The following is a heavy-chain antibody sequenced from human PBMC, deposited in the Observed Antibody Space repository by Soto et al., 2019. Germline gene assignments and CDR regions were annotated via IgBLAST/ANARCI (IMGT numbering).Heavy chain of an antibody. CDR3: ARDRSRYSSGWYDLSGWFDP. D-gene: IGHD6-19*01. J-gene: IGHJ5*02. Sequence: SQTLSLTCAISGYSVSSNSAAWNWIRQSPSRGLEWLGRTYYRSKWYNDYAVSVKSRITINPDTSKNQFSLQLNSVTPEDTAVYYCARDRSRYSSGWYDLSGWFDPWGQGTLVTVS. CDR2: TYYRSKWYN. V-gene: IGHV6-1*01. CDR1: GYSVSSNSAA.